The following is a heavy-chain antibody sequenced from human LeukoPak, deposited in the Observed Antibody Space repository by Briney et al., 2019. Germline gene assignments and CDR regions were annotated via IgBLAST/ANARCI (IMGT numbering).Heavy chain of an antibody. J-gene: IGHJ4*02. D-gene: IGHD3-16*01. CDR2: IYQSGST. CDR3: ARVPGGDRFDY. Sequence: SETLSLTCTVSGYSISSGYYWGWIRQPPGNGLEWIGSIYQSGSTYYNPSLKSRVTVSVDTSKNQFSLKLSSVTATDTAVYYCARVPGGDRFDYWGQGTLVIVSS. CDR1: GYSISSGYY. V-gene: IGHV4-38-2*02.